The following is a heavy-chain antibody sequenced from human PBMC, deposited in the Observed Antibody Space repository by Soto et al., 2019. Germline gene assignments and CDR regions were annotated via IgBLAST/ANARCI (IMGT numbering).Heavy chain of an antibody. D-gene: IGHD3-22*01. CDR1: GGTFSSYT. Sequence: QVQLVQSGAEVKKPGSSVKVSCKASGGTFSSYTISWVRQAPGQGLEWMGRIIPILGIANYAQMFQGRVTITADKSTSTACMELNSLRSEDTAVYYCARGSDYDSTSSDYWGQGTLVTVSS. J-gene: IGHJ4*02. CDR3: ARGSDYDSTSSDY. V-gene: IGHV1-69*02. CDR2: IIPILGIA.